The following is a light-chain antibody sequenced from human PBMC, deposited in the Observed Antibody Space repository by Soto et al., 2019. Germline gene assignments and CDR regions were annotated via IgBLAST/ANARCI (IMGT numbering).Light chain of an antibody. CDR2: EVN. J-gene: IGLJ2*01. CDR3: SSHTYTVSLL. Sequence: QSALTQPASVSGSVGQSITISCTGTSRDVGGYNYVSWYQQHPGKAPKLIISEVNNRPSGVSNRFSGSKSGNTASLTISGIEAEDEADYYCSSHTYTVSLLFGGGTKLTVL. CDR1: SRDVGGYNY. V-gene: IGLV2-14*01.